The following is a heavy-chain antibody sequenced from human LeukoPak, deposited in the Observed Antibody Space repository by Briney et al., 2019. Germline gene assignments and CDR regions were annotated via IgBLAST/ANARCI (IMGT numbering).Heavy chain of an antibody. CDR2: INPNSGGT. Sequence: ASVTVSCKASGYTFTGYYMHWVRQAPGQGLEWMGWINPNSGGTNYAQKFQGRVTMTRDTSISTAYMELSRLRSDDTAVYYCASFVVITFGGVIVTQDSDYWGQGTLVTVSS. CDR3: ASFVVITFGGVIVTQDSDY. D-gene: IGHD3-16*02. CDR1: GYTFTGYY. V-gene: IGHV1-2*02. J-gene: IGHJ4*02.